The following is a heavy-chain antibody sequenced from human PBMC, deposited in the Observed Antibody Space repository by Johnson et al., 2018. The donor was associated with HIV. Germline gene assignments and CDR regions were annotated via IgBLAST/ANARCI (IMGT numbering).Heavy chain of an antibody. D-gene: IGHD5-12*01. CDR3: ASGDDDGF. J-gene: IGHJ3*01. CDR2: ISYDGSNK. V-gene: IGHV3-30-3*01. CDR1: GFTFSSYA. Sequence: QMQLVESGGGVVQPGRSLRLSCAASGFTFSSYAMHWVRQAPGKGLEWVAVISYDGSNKYYADSVKGRFTISRDNSKNTLYLQMNSLRAEDTAVYYCASGDDDGFWGQVTMVTVSS.